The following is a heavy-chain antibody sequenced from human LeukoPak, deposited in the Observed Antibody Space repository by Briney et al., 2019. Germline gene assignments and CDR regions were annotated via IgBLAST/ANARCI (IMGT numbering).Heavy chain of an antibody. CDR3: AKDGVILAPGVYWYMDV. CDR2: IYSGGRT. CDR1: RFTVNKNY. J-gene: IGHJ6*03. V-gene: IGHV3-53*05. Sequence: GGSLRRPCAAFRFTVNKNYMTWVRQAPGKGLECVSLIYSGGRTDYADSAKGRFTISRDNSRNTLYLQMNSLTAEDTAVFYCAKDGVILAPGVYWYMDVWGRGTTVTVSS. D-gene: IGHD3-16*02.